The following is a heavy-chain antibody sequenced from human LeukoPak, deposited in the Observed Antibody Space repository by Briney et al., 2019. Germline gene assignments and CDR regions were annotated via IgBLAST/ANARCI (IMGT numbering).Heavy chain of an antibody. CDR3: ARAPGRFTTDWAPWMGFDL. J-gene: IGHJ4*02. Sequence: PSETLSLTCTLSGGSISLGSFYWTWIRQPAGKGLEWIGFVYTRGTTNYNPSLKSRVTMSLDTSKNQFSLNLNSVTAADTAVYYCARAPGRFTTDWAPWMGFDLWGQGTLVAVSS. V-gene: IGHV4-61*02. CDR1: GGSISLGSFY. CDR2: VYTRGTT. D-gene: IGHD3-9*01.